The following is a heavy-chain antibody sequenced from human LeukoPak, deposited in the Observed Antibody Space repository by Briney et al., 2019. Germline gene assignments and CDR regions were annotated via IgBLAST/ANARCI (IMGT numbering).Heavy chain of an antibody. V-gene: IGHV1-2*02. CDR3: ARLLRGRNNWFDP. Sequence: ASVKVSCKASGYTFTGYYIHWVRQAPGQGLEGMGWINPNSGGANYAQKFQGRVTMTRETSISTTYLELSRLRSDDSAVYYCARLLRGRNNWFDPWGQGTLVTVSS. J-gene: IGHJ5*02. CDR2: INPNSGGA. D-gene: IGHD3-10*01. CDR1: GYTFTGYY.